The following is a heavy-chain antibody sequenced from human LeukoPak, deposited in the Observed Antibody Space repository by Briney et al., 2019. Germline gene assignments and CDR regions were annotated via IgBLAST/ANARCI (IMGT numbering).Heavy chain of an antibody. CDR3: VRSHHPGGWFDP. V-gene: IGHV3-7*01. Sequence: PGGSLRLSCAASGFTFSSYEMNWVRQGPGKGLEWVASINQDEIHYVDAVRGRFTISRDNAKNSLYLQMNSLTADDTAVYYCVRSHHPGGWFDPWGQGTLVTVSS. D-gene: IGHD3-10*01. CDR1: GFTFSSYE. J-gene: IGHJ5*02. CDR2: INQDEI.